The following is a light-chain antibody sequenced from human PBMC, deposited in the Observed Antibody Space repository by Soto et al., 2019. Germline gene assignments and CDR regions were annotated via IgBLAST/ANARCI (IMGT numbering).Light chain of an antibody. J-gene: IGKJ1*01. Sequence: EIEMTQSPATLSLAPGERVTLSCRASESVSTNLAWYQQKAGQAPRLLIYGASTRATGIPARFSGSGSGTEFTLTISSLQSEDFAVYYCLQEYNYPRTFGQGTRVELK. V-gene: IGKV3-15*01. CDR3: LQEYNYPRT. CDR1: ESVSTN. CDR2: GAS.